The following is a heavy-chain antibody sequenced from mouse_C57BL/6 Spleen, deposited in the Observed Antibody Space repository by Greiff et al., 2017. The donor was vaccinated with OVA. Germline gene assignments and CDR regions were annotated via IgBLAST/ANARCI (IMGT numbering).Heavy chain of an antibody. D-gene: IGHD3-1*01. J-gene: IGHJ4*01. CDR3: ARSGVLYYAMDY. V-gene: IGHV1-42*01. CDR1: GYSFTGYY. Sequence: EVQLQQSGPELVKPGASVKISCKASGYSFTGYYMNWVKQSPEKSLEWIGEINPSTGGTTYNQKFKAKATLTVDKSSSTAYMQLKSLTSEDSAVYYCARSGVLYYAMDYWGQGTSVTVSS. CDR2: INPSTGGT.